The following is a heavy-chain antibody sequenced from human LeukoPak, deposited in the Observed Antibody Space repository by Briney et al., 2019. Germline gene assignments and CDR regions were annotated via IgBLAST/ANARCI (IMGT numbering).Heavy chain of an antibody. V-gene: IGHV4-39*01. CDR3: ARLVVPLEGYFDY. Sequence: SETLSLTCTVSGGSISSSSYYWGWIRQPPGKGLEWIGSIYYSGSTYYSPSLKSRVTISVDTSKNQFSLKLSSVTAADTAVYYCARLVVPLEGYFDYWGQGTLVTVSS. J-gene: IGHJ4*02. CDR1: GGSISSSSYY. CDR2: IYYSGST. D-gene: IGHD2-2*01.